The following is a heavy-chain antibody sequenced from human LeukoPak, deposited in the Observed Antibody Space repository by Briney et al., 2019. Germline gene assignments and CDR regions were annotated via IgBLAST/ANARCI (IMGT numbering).Heavy chain of an antibody. J-gene: IGHJ6*02. CDR1: GYSFTSYW. V-gene: IGHV5-51*01. Sequence: GESLKIPCEGSGYSFTSYWIGWVRQMPGKGLEWMGIIYPGDSDTRYSPPFQGQVTISADKSISTAYLQWSSLKASDTAMYYCARHSYCGSTTCYYYYGMDVWGQGTTVTVSS. D-gene: IGHD2-2*01. CDR2: IYPGDSDT. CDR3: ARHSYCGSTTCYYYYGMDV.